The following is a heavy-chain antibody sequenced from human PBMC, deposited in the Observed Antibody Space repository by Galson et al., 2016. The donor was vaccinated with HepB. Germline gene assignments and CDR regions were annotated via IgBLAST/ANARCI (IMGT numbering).Heavy chain of an antibody. CDR2: MFWDDDE. V-gene: IGHV2-5*02. CDR1: GFSLSTNGVG. D-gene: IGHD7-27*01. CDR3: AHSLLGPRGLDY. J-gene: IGHJ4*02. Sequence: PALVKPTQTLTLTCTFSGFSLSTNGVGVAWIRQPPGKALEWLAIMFWDDDEHHSPSLKSRLTISKDTSKNQVVLTMTNMDPVETGTYYCAHSLLGPRGLDYWGQGILVTVPS.